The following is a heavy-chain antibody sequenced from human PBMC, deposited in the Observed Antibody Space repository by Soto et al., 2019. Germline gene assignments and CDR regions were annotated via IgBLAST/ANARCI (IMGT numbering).Heavy chain of an antibody. CDR3: ARNYDRSGYYLPLLGY. CDR1: GYSFTSYW. J-gene: IGHJ4*02. Sequence: GESLKISCKGSGYSFTSYWIGWVRQMPGKGLEWMGIIYPGDSDTRYSPSFQGQVTISADKSISTAYLQWSSLKASDTAMYYCARNYDRSGYYLPLLGYWGQGTLVIVSS. CDR2: IYPGDSDT. D-gene: IGHD3-22*01. V-gene: IGHV5-51*01.